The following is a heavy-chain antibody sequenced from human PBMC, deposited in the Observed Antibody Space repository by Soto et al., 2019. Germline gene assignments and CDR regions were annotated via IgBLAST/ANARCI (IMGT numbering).Heavy chain of an antibody. D-gene: IGHD3-22*01. CDR2: IYPGDSDT. CDR1: GYSFSTYW. Sequence: GESLKISCKGSGYSFSTYWIGWVRQMPGKGLEWMGIIYPGDSDTRYSPPFQGQVTIPADKSITTAYLQWSSLKASDTAIYYCARGYYYDSSGLSYFDNWGQGTLVTVSS. CDR3: ARGYYYDSSGLSYFDN. V-gene: IGHV5-51*01. J-gene: IGHJ4*02.